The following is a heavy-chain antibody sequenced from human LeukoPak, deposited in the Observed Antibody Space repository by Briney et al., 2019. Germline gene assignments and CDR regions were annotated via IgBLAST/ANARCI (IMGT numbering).Heavy chain of an antibody. CDR2: ISYDGSNK. V-gene: IGHV3-30*03. Sequence: PGRSLRLSCAASGFTFSSYGMHWVRQAPGKGLEWVAVISYDGSNKYYADSVKGRFTISRDNSKNTLYLQMNSLRAEDTAVYYCARDRHGSSSSALFQHWGQGTLVTVSS. J-gene: IGHJ1*01. D-gene: IGHD6-6*01. CDR3: ARDRHGSSSSALFQH. CDR1: GFTFSSYG.